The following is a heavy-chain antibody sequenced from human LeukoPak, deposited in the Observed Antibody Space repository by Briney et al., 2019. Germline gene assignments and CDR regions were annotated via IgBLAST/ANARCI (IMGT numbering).Heavy chain of an antibody. CDR2: MNPNRGNT. D-gene: IGHD4-17*01. V-gene: IGHV1-8*01. CDR3: ARGDDYGDDY. J-gene: IGHJ4*02. Sequence: ASVKVSCKASGYTFTSYDINWVRQATGQGLEWIGWMNPNRGNTGYARKFQGRVTMTRDTSISTAYMELSSLRSEDTAVYYCARGDDYGDDYWGQGTLVTVSS. CDR1: GYTFTSYD.